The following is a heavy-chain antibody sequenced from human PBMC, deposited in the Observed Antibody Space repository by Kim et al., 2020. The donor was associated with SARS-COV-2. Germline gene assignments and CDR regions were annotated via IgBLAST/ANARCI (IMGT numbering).Heavy chain of an antibody. CDR3: ATLWGTGAAGCVH. Sequence: SQTLSLTCAISGDSVSSNSGVWNWIRQSPSRGLEWLGRTYYRSKWYNDYAVSVKSRITINPDTSKNQFSLQLNSVTPEDTAVYYCATLWGTGAAGCVHWGQGTLVTVSS. V-gene: IGHV6-1*01. CDR1: GDSVSSNSGV. D-gene: IGHD3-16*01. J-gene: IGHJ4*02. CDR2: TYYRSKWYN.